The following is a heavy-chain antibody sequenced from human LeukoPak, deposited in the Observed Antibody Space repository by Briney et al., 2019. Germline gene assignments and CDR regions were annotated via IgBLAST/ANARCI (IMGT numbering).Heavy chain of an antibody. CDR2: IRYDGSNK. CDR1: GFTFSSYG. Sequence: GGPLRLSCAASGFTFSSYGMHWVRQAPGKGLEWVAFIRYDGSNKYYADSVKGRFTISRDNSKNTLYLQMNSLRAEDTAVYYCAKDHRYCSSTSCYEHAFDIWGQGTMVTASS. D-gene: IGHD2-2*01. CDR3: AKDHRYCSSTSCYEHAFDI. V-gene: IGHV3-30*02. J-gene: IGHJ3*02.